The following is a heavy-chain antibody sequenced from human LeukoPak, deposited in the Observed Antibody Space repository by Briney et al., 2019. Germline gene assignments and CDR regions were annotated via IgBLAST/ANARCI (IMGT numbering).Heavy chain of an antibody. CDR2: IYYSGST. Sequence: SETLSLTCTVSGGSISSSSYYWGWIRQPPGKGLEWIGSIYYSGSTYYNPSLKSRVTISVDTSKNQFSLKLSSVTAADTAVYYCARDGVAARRLFDYWGQGTLVTVSS. CDR1: GGSISSSSYY. V-gene: IGHV4-39*07. D-gene: IGHD6-6*01. CDR3: ARDGVAARRLFDY. J-gene: IGHJ4*02.